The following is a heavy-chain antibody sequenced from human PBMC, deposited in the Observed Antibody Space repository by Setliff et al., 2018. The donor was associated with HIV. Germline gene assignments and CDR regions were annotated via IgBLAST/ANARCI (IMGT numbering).Heavy chain of an antibody. Sequence: ASVKVSCKASGYTFTTYDITWVRQAPGQGLEWLGWISPYNGHTNFAQKFQGRVTMTTDTATSTAYMEVRSLRSDDTAVYYCARGYRSAWNSWFDAWGQGTRVTVSS. CDR1: GYTFTTYD. D-gene: IGHD6-19*01. J-gene: IGHJ5*02. V-gene: IGHV1-18*01. CDR2: ISPYNGHT. CDR3: ARGYRSAWNSWFDA.